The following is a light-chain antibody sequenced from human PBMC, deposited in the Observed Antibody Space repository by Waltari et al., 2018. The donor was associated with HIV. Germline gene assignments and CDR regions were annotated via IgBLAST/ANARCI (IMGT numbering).Light chain of an antibody. V-gene: IGKV1-5*03. CDR2: KAS. Sequence: IQMTQSPSILSASVGDRVTITCRASQNVESWVAWYQQRPGRAPKLLIYKASTLEYGVPARFTGSGSVTNFTLTINSLQPDDFATYYCQQYNSDFYTFGLGTRLDLK. CDR3: QQYNSDFYT. J-gene: IGKJ2*01. CDR1: QNVESW.